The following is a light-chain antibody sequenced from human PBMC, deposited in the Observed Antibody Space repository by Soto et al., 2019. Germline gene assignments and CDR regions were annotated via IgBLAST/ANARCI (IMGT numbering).Light chain of an antibody. CDR1: QGISSY. V-gene: IGKV1-9*01. CDR3: QQFNSYPYT. Sequence: DIQLTQSPSFLSASVGDRVTITCRASQGISSYLAWYQQKSGKAPKLLICGASTLQSGVPSRFSGSGSATEFTLTIGSLQPEDFATYYCQQFNSYPYTFGQGTELEIK. J-gene: IGKJ2*01. CDR2: GAS.